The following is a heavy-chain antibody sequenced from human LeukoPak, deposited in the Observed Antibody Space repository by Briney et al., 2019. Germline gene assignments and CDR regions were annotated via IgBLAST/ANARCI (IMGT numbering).Heavy chain of an antibody. CDR2: IYTSGST. CDR3: AREISSTSIRGFDY. V-gene: IGHV4-4*07. D-gene: IGHD2-2*01. Sequence: SETLSLTCAVYGGSFSGYYWSWIRQPAGKGLEWIGRIYTSGSTNYNPSLKSRVTMSVDTSKNQFSLKLSSVTAADTAVYYCAREISSTSIRGFDYWGQGTLVTVSS. J-gene: IGHJ4*02. CDR1: GGSFSGYY.